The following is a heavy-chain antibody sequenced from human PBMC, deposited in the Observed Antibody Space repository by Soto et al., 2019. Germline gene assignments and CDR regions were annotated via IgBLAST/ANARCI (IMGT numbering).Heavy chain of an antibody. J-gene: IGHJ3*02. V-gene: IGHV1-2*04. Sequence: ASVKVSCKASGYTFTGYYMHWVRQAPGQGLEWMGWINPNSGGTNYAQKFQGWVTMTRDTSISTAYMELSRLRSDDTAVYYCATFGATSSSTTEDAFDIWGQGTMVTVSS. CDR3: ATFGATSSSTTEDAFDI. CDR1: GYTFTGYY. CDR2: INPNSGGT. D-gene: IGHD6-6*01.